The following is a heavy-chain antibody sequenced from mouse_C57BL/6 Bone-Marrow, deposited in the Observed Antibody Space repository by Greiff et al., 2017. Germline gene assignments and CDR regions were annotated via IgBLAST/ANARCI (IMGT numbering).Heavy chain of an antibody. J-gene: IGHJ4*01. V-gene: IGHV1-5*01. D-gene: IGHD1-1*01. CDR1: GYTFTSYW. CDR2: IYPGNSDT. Sequence: EVQLQQSGTVLARPGASVKMSCKTSGYTFTSYWMHWVKQRPGQGLEWIGAIYPGNSDTSYNQKFKGKAKLTAVTSASTAYMELSSLTNEDSAVYYCTRRDMYYYGSSYDAMDYWGQGTSVTVSS. CDR3: TRRDMYYYGSSYDAMDY.